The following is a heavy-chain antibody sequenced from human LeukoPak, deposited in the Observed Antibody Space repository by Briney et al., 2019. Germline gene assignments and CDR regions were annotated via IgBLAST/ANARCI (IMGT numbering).Heavy chain of an antibody. CDR2: IYDSGTT. V-gene: IGHV4-59*01. D-gene: IGHD3-10*01. J-gene: IGHJ4*02. Sequence: PSETLSLTCTVSGGSISSFYWSWIRQPPGKGLEWIGYIYDSGTTNYNPSLKGRVTISVDTSKNQFSLYLSSVTAADTAVYYCARDSTVIRGPRGWYFDYWGQGTLVTVSS. CDR1: GGSISSFY. CDR3: ARDSTVIRGPRGWYFDY.